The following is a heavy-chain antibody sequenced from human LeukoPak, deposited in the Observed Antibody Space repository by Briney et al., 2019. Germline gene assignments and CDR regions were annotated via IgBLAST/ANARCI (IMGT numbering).Heavy chain of an antibody. V-gene: IGHV3-23*01. D-gene: IGHD1-26*01. Sequence: GGTLRLSCAASGFTFSNFAMSWIRQAPGKGLEWVSALNGDNTYYADSVKGRFTVSRDNSKNTLYLQMNSLTAEDTAVYYCVREATGYSFADYWGQGTLVSVSS. CDR3: VREATGYSFADY. CDR2: LNGDNT. CDR1: GFTFSNFA. J-gene: IGHJ4*02.